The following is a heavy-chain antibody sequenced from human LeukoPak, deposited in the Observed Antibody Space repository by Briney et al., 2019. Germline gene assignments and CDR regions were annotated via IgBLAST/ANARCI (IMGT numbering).Heavy chain of an antibody. CDR3: ARHQYSSGWYYFDY. Sequence: PSETLSLTCTVSGGXISTSYWSWIRQPPGKGLEWIGYIYYNGSTNYNPSLKSRVTISVDTYKKQFSLKLSSVTAADTAVYYCARHQYSSGWYYFDYWGQGTLVAVSS. CDR2: IYYNGST. CDR1: GGXISTSY. J-gene: IGHJ4*02. D-gene: IGHD6-19*01. V-gene: IGHV4-59*08.